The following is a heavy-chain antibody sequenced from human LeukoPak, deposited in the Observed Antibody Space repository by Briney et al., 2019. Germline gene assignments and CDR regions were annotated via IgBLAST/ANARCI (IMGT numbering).Heavy chain of an antibody. Sequence: PSQTLSLTCTVSGGSISSGDYYWGWIRQPPGKGLEWIGYIYYSGSTYYNPSLKSRVTISVDTSKNQFSLKLSSVTAADTAVYYCARDYDSSGYRHFDYWGQGTLVTVSS. CDR1: GGSISSGDYY. V-gene: IGHV4-30-4*01. CDR3: ARDYDSSGYRHFDY. J-gene: IGHJ4*02. CDR2: IYYSGST. D-gene: IGHD3-22*01.